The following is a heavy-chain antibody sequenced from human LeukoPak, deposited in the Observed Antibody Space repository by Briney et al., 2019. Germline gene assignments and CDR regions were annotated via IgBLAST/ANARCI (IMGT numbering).Heavy chain of an antibody. CDR3: AREGDYYDSSGYENYFDY. CDR1: DYSISSGYY. Sequence: ASETLSLTCTVSDYSISSGYYWGWIRQPAGKGLEWIGRIYTSGSTNYNPSLKSRVTMSVDTSKNQFSLKLSSVTAADTAVYYCAREGDYYDSSGYENYFDYWGQGTLVTVSS. J-gene: IGHJ4*02. CDR2: IYTSGST. D-gene: IGHD3-22*01. V-gene: IGHV4-4*07.